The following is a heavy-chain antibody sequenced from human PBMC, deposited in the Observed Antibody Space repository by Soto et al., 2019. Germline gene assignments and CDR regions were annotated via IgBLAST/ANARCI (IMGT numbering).Heavy chain of an antibody. J-gene: IGHJ3*01. CDR1: GGSFSGYF. Sequence: SETLSLTCAVYGGSFSGYFWNWIRQTPGKGLEWIGKVNHNGRNNYNPSLKSRVAISLDMSKNQISLKLTSVTAADTAVYYCARGGSSDWQVAFDFWGQGTMVTVSS. V-gene: IGHV4-34*01. CDR2: VNHNGRN. D-gene: IGHD6-19*01. CDR3: ARGGSSDWQVAFDF.